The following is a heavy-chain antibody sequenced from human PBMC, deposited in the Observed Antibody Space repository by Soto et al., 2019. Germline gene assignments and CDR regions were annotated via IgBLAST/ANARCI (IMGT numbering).Heavy chain of an antibody. D-gene: IGHD3-3*01. CDR2: ISSSSSYI. V-gene: IGHV3-21*01. J-gene: IGHJ6*02. CDR1: GFTYSSYS. Sequence: EVQLVESGGGLVKPGGSLRLSCAASGFTYSSYSMNWVRQAPGKGLECVSSISSSSSYIYYADSVKGRFTISRDNAKNSRYLQMDSLRAEDTDVYYCAGGFGSAVSGMDVWGQGTTVTVSS. CDR3: AGGFGSAVSGMDV.